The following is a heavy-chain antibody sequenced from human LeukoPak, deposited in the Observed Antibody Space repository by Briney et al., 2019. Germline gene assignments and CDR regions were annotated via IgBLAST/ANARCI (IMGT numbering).Heavy chain of an antibody. CDR3: ARGGDRPAADY. CDR1: GYSISSGYY. Sequence: SETLSLTCTLSGYSISSGYYWGWIRQPPGKGLEWIGSIYHSGSTYYNPSLKSRVTISVDTSKNQFSLKLSSVTAADTAVYYCARGGDRPAADYWGQGTLVTVSS. V-gene: IGHV4-38-2*02. CDR2: IYHSGST. D-gene: IGHD2-2*01. J-gene: IGHJ4*02.